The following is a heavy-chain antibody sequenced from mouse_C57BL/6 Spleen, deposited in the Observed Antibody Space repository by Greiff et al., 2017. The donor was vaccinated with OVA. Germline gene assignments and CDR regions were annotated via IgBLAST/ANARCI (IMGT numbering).Heavy chain of an antibody. V-gene: IGHV1-26*01. D-gene: IGHD2-3*01. CDR2: INPNNGGT. Sequence: EVQLQQSGPELVKPGASVKISCKASGYTFTDYYMNWVKQSHGKSLEWIGDINPNNGGTSYNQKFKVKATLAVDKSSSTADMELLSLTSEDAAVYYCARFYDGYLSYYAMDNWGQGTSVTVSS. CDR3: ARFYDGYLSYYAMDN. CDR1: GYTFTDYY. J-gene: IGHJ4*01.